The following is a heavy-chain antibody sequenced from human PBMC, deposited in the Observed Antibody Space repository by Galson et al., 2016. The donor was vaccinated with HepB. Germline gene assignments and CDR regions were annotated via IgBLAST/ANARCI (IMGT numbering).Heavy chain of an antibody. J-gene: IGHJ5*02. Sequence: SVKVSCKASGGPFDYYAINWVRQAPGQGLEWMGGIIPIFGTANYAQRFQGRVTFTADESTTTAYMELSSLRSEDTAVYYCAIDLEQRRRFGPWGQGTLVTVSS. CDR3: AIDLEQRRRFGP. D-gene: IGHD1/OR15-1a*01. V-gene: IGHV1-69*13. CDR1: GGPFDYYA. CDR2: IIPIFGTA.